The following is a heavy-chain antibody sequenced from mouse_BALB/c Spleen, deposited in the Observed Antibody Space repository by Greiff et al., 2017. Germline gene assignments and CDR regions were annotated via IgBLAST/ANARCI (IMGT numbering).Heavy chain of an antibody. CDR2: IDPANGNT. Sequence: VQLQQSGAELVKPGASVKLSCTASGFNIKDTYMHWVKQRPEQGLEWIGRIDPANGNTKYDPKFQGKATITADPSSNTAYLQLSSLTSEDTAVYYCARHYYYGSSYRGFAYWGQGTLVTVSA. J-gene: IGHJ3*01. V-gene: IGHV14-3*02. CDR3: ARHYYYGSSYRGFAY. CDR1: GFNIKDTY. D-gene: IGHD1-1*01.